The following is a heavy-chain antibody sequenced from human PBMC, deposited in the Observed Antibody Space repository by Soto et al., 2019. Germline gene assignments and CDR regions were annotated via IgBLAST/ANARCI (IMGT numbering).Heavy chain of an antibody. D-gene: IGHD4-17*01. CDR2: ISSSGSIM. CDR1: GFTFSDYY. J-gene: IGHJ4*02. V-gene: IGHV3-11*01. Sequence: QVQLVESGGGVVQPGRSLRLSCAASGFTFSDYYMTWIRQAPGKGLEWLSYISSSGSIMYLADSVKGRFTISRDNAKNSLYLQMNSLRAEDTAVYYCAREMTTVTDSAFDLWGQGTLVTVSS. CDR3: AREMTTVTDSAFDL.